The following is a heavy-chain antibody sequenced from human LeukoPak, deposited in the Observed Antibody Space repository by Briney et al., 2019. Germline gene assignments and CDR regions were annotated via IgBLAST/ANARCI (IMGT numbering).Heavy chain of an antibody. Sequence: GGSLTLSCVASGFTFSDYRMNWVRQPPGRGLEWVSYISSRGTTVFYADSVKGRFTISRENDRNSVFLQMIGLRDEDTATYYCARVLGVCSTATCYVANADVWGKGTGVSVS. D-gene: IGHD3-16*01. CDR1: GFTFSDYR. CDR2: ISSRGTTV. J-gene: IGHJ6*03. CDR3: ARVLGVCSTATCYVANADV. V-gene: IGHV3-48*02.